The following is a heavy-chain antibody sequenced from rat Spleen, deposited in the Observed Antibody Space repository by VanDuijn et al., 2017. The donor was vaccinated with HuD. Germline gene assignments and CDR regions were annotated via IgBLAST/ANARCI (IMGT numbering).Heavy chain of an antibody. V-gene: IGHV5S13*01. CDR3: ARLGSSYLY. CDR2: ISTGGGKT. D-gene: IGHD1-2*01. J-gene: IGHJ2*01. Sequence: EVHLVESGGGLVQPGRSLKLSCAASGFTFSNYAMAWVRQTPTKGLEWVASISTGGGKTYYRDSVKGRFTISRDNAKNTLYLQLNSLKSEDTAIYYCARLGSSYLYWGQGVMVTVSS. CDR1: GFTFSNYA.